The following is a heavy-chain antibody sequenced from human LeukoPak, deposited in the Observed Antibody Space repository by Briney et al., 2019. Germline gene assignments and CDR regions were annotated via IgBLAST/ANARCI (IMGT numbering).Heavy chain of an antibody. CDR2: INWNGGST. CDR1: GFTFDDYG. Sequence: GGSLRLSCAASGFTFDDYGMSWVRQAPGKGLEWVSGINWNGGSTGYADSGKGRFTISRDNAKNSLYLQMNSLRAEDTALYYCASLDYGGNSYAFDIWGQGTMVTVSS. J-gene: IGHJ3*02. D-gene: IGHD4-23*01. CDR3: ASLDYGGNSYAFDI. V-gene: IGHV3-20*04.